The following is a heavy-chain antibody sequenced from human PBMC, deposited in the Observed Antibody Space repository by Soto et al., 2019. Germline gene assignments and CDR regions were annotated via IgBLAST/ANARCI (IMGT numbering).Heavy chain of an antibody. D-gene: IGHD2-2*03. V-gene: IGHV1-18*01. J-gene: IGHJ6*03. CDR2: ISAYNGNT. CDR3: ARMDIVVVPAAMGPPHDYYYYMDV. Sequence: ASVKVSCKASGYTFTSYGISWVRQAPGQGLEWMGWISAYNGNTNYAQKLQGRVTMTTDTSTSTAYMELRSLRSDDTAVYYCARMDIVVVPAAMGPPHDYYYYMDVWGKGTTVTVSS. CDR1: GYTFTSYG.